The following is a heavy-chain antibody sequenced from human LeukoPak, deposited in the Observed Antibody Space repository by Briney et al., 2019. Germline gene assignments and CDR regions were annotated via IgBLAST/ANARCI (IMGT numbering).Heavy chain of an antibody. CDR1: RGSISSGIYY. Sequence: SETLSLTCTVSRGSISSGIYYWGWIRQPPGKGLEWIGTIYYSGSTYYNPSLKSRVTISVDTSKNEFSLKLNSVTAADTAIYYCARDSSGYSRFDYWGQGALSPSPQ. J-gene: IGHJ4*02. V-gene: IGHV4-39*02. CDR3: ARDSSGYSRFDY. CDR2: IYYSGST. D-gene: IGHD3-22*01.